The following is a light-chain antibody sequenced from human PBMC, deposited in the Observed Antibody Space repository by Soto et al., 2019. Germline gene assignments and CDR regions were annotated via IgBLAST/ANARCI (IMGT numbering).Light chain of an antibody. Sequence: QSVLTQPASVSGSPGQSITISCTGTSDVVGNYNLVSWYQQHPGKAPKLIIYEGNKRPSGVSNRFSGSKSANTASLTISGLRAEDEADYCCSSASRTTPVVFGGGTKLTVL. CDR2: EGN. V-gene: IGLV2-23*01. J-gene: IGLJ2*01. CDR1: SDVVGNYNL. CDR3: CSSASRTTPVV.